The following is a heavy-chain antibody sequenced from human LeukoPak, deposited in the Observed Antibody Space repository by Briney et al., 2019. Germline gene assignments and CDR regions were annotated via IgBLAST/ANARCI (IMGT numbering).Heavy chain of an antibody. Sequence: SETLSLTCTVSGGSISSHYWSWIRQSPGKGLEWIGYIYNSGSTNYNPSLKSRVTISVDTSKNQFSLKLSSVTAADTAVYYCARESQYYYGSGTFQHWGQGTLVTVSS. CDR2: IYNSGST. CDR1: GGSISSHY. CDR3: ARESQYYYGSGTFQH. J-gene: IGHJ1*01. V-gene: IGHV4-59*11. D-gene: IGHD3-10*01.